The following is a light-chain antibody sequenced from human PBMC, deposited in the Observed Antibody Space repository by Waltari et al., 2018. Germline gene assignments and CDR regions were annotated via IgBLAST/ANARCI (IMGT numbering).Light chain of an antibody. CDR3: QSYDSSLSGSV. CDR2: DNN. CDR1: SSNLGAGYE. Sequence: QSVLTQPPSVSGAPGQRVTNSCTGSSSNLGAGYEVHWYQQLPGTAPKLLIYDNNNRPSGVPDRFSGSKSGTSASLAITGLQAEDEADYYCQSYDSSLSGSVFGGGTKLTVL. J-gene: IGLJ2*01. V-gene: IGLV1-40*01.